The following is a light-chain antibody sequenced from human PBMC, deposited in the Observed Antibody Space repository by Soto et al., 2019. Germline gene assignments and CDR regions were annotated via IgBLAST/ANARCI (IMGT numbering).Light chain of an antibody. Sequence: DIQMTQSPSSLSASVGDRVTITCRASQSISSYLNWYQQKPGKAPKLLIYAASSLQSGVPSRFSGSGSGTDFTLTISSLQPEDFAVYYCQQYINWPPLTFGGGTKVEIK. V-gene: IGKV1-39*01. CDR2: AAS. J-gene: IGKJ4*01. CDR3: QQYINWPPLT. CDR1: QSISSY.